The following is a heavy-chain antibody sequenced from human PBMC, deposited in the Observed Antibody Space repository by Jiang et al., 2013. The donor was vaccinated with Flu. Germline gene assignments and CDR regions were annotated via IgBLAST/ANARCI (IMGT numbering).Heavy chain of an antibody. Sequence: SGDSVSSNSAAWNWIRQSPSRGLEWLGRTYYRSKWYNDYAVSVKSRITINPDTSKNQFSLQLNSVTPEDTAVYYCARAGRFSTTMIVRGNWFDPWGQGTLVTVSS. CDR3: ARAGRFSTTMIVRGNWFDP. J-gene: IGHJ5*02. V-gene: IGHV6-1*01. D-gene: IGHD3-22*01. CDR1: GDSVSSNSAA. CDR2: TYYRSKWYN.